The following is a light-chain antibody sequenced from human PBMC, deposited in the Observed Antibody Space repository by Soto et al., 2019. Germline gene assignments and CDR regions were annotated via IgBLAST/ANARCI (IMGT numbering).Light chain of an antibody. J-gene: IGLJ2*01. CDR3: AAWDDSLNGHVV. Sequence: QSALTQPPSASGTPGQRVTISCSGSSSNIGSNTVNWYQQLPGTAPKLLIYSNNQRPSGVPDRFSGSKSGTSASLAISGLQFEDEADYYCAAWDDSLNGHVVFGGGTKLTVL. CDR1: SSNIGSNT. CDR2: SNN. V-gene: IGLV1-44*01.